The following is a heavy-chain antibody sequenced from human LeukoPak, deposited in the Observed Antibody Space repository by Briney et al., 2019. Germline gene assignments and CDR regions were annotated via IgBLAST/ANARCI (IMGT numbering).Heavy chain of an antibody. CDR3: AKGATGGSYYFDY. CDR1: GFTVSSYA. V-gene: IGHV3-23*01. J-gene: IGHJ4*02. Sequence: GGSPRLFCAASGFTVSSYAMNWVRQAPGKELEWVSGISGSGGSTYYADSLKGRFTISRDNSRNTLYLQMNSLRADDTAVYYCAKGATGGSYYFDYWGQGTLVTVSS. D-gene: IGHD1-26*01. CDR2: ISGSGGST.